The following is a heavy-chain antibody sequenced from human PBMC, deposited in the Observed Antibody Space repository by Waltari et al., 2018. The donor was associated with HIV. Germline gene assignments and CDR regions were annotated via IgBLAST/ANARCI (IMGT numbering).Heavy chain of an antibody. D-gene: IGHD6-13*01. CDR1: GFTFGTYW. CDR3: AKGASSWSPGY. CDR2: ISYHGDDK. V-gene: IGHV3-30*18. J-gene: IGHJ4*02. Sequence: VLLVESGGGLVQPGGSLRLSCAASGFTFGTYWMSWVRQAPGKGLEWVAVISYHGDDKYYADSVKGRFTISRDNSKNTLYLQMNSLRAEDTAVYYCAKGASSWSPGYWGQGTLVTVSS.